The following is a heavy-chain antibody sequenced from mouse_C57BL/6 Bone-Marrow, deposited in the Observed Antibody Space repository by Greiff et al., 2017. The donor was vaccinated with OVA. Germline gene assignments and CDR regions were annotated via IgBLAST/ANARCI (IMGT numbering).Heavy chain of an antibody. D-gene: IGHD1-1*01. V-gene: IGHV1-55*01. CDR1: GYTFTSYW. Sequence: QVQLQQPGAELVKPGASVKMSCKASGYTFTSYWITWVNQSPGQGLEWIGDIYPGSGSTNYNEKFKSKATLTVDTSSSTAYMQLSSLTYEDSAVYYCARMYYGSSYWYFDVWGTGTTVTVSS. CDR2: IYPGSGST. CDR3: ARMYYGSSYWYFDV. J-gene: IGHJ1*03.